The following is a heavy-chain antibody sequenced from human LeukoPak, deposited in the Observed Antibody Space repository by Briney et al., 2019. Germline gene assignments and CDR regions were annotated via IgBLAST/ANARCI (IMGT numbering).Heavy chain of an antibody. CDR1: GGSISTYY. CDR3: ARVYGSGYDFRGAFDI. CDR2: IYYSGST. Sequence: PSETLSLTCTVSGGSISTYYWTWLRQPPGKGLELIGYIYYSGSTNYNPSLKSRVTISVDTSKNQFSLKLRSVTAADTAVYYCARVYGSGYDFRGAFDIWGQGTMVTVSS. V-gene: IGHV4-59*01. D-gene: IGHD5-12*01. J-gene: IGHJ3*02.